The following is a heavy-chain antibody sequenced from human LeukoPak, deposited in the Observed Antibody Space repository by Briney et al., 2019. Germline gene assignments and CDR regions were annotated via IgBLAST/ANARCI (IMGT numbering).Heavy chain of an antibody. D-gene: IGHD3-10*01. CDR3: ALEGSRGYGSGSYSFDY. V-gene: IGHV4-59*01. CDR1: GGSISSYY. J-gene: IGHJ4*02. Sequence: SETLSLTCTVSGGSISSYYWSCIRQPPGKGLEWVGNIYYSGSTNYNPSHKSRVTISVDTSKNQFSLKLNSVTAADTAVYYCALEGSRGYGSGSYSFDYWGQGTLVTVSS. CDR2: IYYSGST.